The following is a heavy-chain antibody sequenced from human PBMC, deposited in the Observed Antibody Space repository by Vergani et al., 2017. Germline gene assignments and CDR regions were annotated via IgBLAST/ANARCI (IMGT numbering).Heavy chain of an antibody. CDR2: IQLARSNQ. Sequence: QVQLVESGGGVVQRGGSLRLSCATSGFTLSNYDMQWIRQGPGKGLEFVAFIQLARSNQYYADSFKGRFTLSRDFSKNTLYLQMNSLRTDDTATYYCAKHFRGWGIDYWGQGTQVIVSS. V-gene: IGHV3-30*02. D-gene: IGHD3-16*01. CDR3: AKHFRGWGIDY. J-gene: IGHJ4*02. CDR1: GFTLSNYD.